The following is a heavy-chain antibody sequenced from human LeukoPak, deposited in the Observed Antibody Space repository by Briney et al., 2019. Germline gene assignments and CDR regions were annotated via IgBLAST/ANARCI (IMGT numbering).Heavy chain of an antibody. V-gene: IGHV4-4*02. Sequence: PSGTLSLTCAVSGGSISSSNWWSWVRQPPGKGLEWIGGIFHSGTTDYKTSLKGRVTISVDKSKNQFSLTLTSVTAADTAVYYCARLTPTTLSLYYYYMDVWGKGTTVTVSS. J-gene: IGHJ6*03. CDR2: IFHSGTT. CDR3: ARLTPTTLSLYYYYMDV. CDR1: GGSISSSNW. D-gene: IGHD2/OR15-2a*01.